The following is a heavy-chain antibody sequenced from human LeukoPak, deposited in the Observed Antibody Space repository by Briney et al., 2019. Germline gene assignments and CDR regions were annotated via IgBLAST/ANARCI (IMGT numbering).Heavy chain of an antibody. V-gene: IGHV4-61*02. CDR2: IYTSGST. CDR3: ARTLRSPIAAAGGFDY. D-gene: IGHD6-13*01. Sequence: SETLSLTCTVSGGSISSGSYYWSWIRQPAGKGLEWIGRIYTSGSTNYNPSLKSRVTISVDTSKNQFSLKLSSVTAADTAVYYCARTLRSPIAAAGGFDYWGQGTLVTVSS. CDR1: GGSISSGSYY. J-gene: IGHJ4*02.